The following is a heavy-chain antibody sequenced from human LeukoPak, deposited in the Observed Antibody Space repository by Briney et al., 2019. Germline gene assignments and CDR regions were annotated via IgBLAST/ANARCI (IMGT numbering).Heavy chain of an antibody. J-gene: IGHJ5*02. V-gene: IGHV1-18*01. D-gene: IGHD2-21*01. CDR2: ISAYNGNT. CDR3: ARGVIGPLSNWFDP. CDR1: GYTFTSYG. Sequence: ASVKVSCKASGYTFTSYGISWVRQAPGQGLEWMGWISAYNGNTNYAQKLQGRVTMTTDTSTGTAYMELRSLRSDDTAVYYCARGVIGPLSNWFDPWGQGTLVTVSS.